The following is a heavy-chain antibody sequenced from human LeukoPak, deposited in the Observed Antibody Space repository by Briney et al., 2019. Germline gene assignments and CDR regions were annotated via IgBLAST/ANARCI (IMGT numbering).Heavy chain of an antibody. CDR2: IKSDGST. D-gene: IGHD3-22*01. CDR1: GFTFSSCW. J-gene: IGHJ1*01. CDR3: ARAPSEIGGYYPEYFRH. V-gene: IGHV3-74*01. Sequence: GGSLRLSCAASGFTFSSCWMHWVRQAPGKGLVWVSRIKSDGSTNYADSVKGRFTISRDNAKNTVSLQMNSLRAEDTGVYYCARAPSEIGGYYPEYFRHWGQGTLVTVSS.